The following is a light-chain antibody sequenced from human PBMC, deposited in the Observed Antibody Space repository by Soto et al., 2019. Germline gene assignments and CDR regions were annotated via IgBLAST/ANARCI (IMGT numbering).Light chain of an antibody. CDR2: WAS. CDR1: QSVLYSSNNKNY. J-gene: IGKJ1*01. CDR3: QQYYSPWT. V-gene: IGKV4-1*01. Sequence: DIVMTQSPDSLAVSLGERATINCKSSQSVLYSSNNKNYLAWYQQKPGQPPKMLIYWASTRESGLPDRFSGSGSGTNFTLTISSLQSEYVAVYYCQQYYSPWTFGQGTKVEIK.